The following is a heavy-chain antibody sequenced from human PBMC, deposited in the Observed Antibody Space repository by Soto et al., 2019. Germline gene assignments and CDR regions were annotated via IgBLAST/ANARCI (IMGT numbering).Heavy chain of an antibody. CDR3: ASSQPTRQHYYYYYGMDV. V-gene: IGHV3-53*01. CDR2: IYSGGST. J-gene: IGHJ6*02. D-gene: IGHD6-6*01. Sequence: GGSLRLSCAASGFTVSSNYMSWVRQAPGKGLEWVSVIYSGGSTYYADSVKGRFTISRDNSKNTLYLQMNSLRAEDTAVYYCASSQPTRQHYYYYYGMDVWGQGTTVTVS. CDR1: GFTVSSNY.